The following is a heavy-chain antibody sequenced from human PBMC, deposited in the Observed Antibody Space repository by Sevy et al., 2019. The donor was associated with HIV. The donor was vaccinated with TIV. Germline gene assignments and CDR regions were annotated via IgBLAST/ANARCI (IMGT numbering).Heavy chain of an antibody. CDR2: INPNSGGT. D-gene: IGHD3-16*02. CDR3: ARDTYDYIWGSYRHSMDV. CDR1: GYTFTGYY. Sequence: ASVKVSCKASGYTFTGYYMHWVRQAPGQGLEWMGRINPNSGGTNYAQKFQGRVTMTRDTSISTAYMELSRLRSDDTAVYYCARDTYDYIWGSYRHSMDVWGQGTTVTVSS. V-gene: IGHV1-2*06. J-gene: IGHJ6*02.